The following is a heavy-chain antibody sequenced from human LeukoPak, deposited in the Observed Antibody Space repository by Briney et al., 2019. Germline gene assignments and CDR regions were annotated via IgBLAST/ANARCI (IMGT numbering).Heavy chain of an antibody. V-gene: IGHV4-38-2*01. J-gene: IGHJ1*01. Sequence: SETLSLTCAVSGYSISSGYYWGWIRQPPGKGLEWIGSIYHSGSTYHNPSLKSRVTISVDTSKNQFSLKLSSVTAADTAVYYCARYCSSTSCYQYFQHWGQGTLVTVSS. D-gene: IGHD2-2*01. CDR3: ARYCSSTSCYQYFQH. CDR2: IYHSGST. CDR1: GYSISSGYY.